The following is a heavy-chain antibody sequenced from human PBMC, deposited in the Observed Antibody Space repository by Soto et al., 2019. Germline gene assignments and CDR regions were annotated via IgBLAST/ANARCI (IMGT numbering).Heavy chain of an antibody. D-gene: IGHD6-19*01. CDR1: GGSISSSSYY. V-gene: IGHV4-39*01. CDR2: IYYSGST. J-gene: IGHJ6*02. CDR3: ARSSGWRNYYYYGMDV. Sequence: SETLSLTCTVSGGSISSSSYYWGWIRQPPGKGLEWIGSIYYSGSTYYNPSLKSRVTISVDTSKNQFSLKLSSVTAADTAVYYCARSSGWRNYYYYGMDVWGQGTTVTVS.